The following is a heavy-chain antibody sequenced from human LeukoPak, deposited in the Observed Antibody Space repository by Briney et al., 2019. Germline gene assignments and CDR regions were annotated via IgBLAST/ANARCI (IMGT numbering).Heavy chain of an antibody. CDR1: GYSSTSYW. V-gene: IGHV5-51*01. Sequence: GGSLKISCKGSGYSSTSYWIGWVRQMPGKGLEWMGIIYPGDSDTRYSPSFQGQVTISADKSISTAYLQWSSLKASDTAMYNCAGVDYDFWGGYYMGPDYWGQGTLVTVSS. D-gene: IGHD3-3*01. CDR3: AGVDYDFWGGYYMGPDY. CDR2: IYPGDSDT. J-gene: IGHJ4*02.